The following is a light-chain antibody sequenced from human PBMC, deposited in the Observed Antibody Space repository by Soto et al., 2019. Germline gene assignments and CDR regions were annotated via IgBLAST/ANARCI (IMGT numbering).Light chain of an antibody. V-gene: IGLV2-14*02. Sequence: QSALTQPASVSGSPGQSITISCTGTSSDVGSYNLVSWYQQHPGKAPKLMIYEVSKRPSGVPNRFSGSKSGTSASLAITGLQAEDEADYYCQSYDSSLSVLYVFGTGTKVTVL. CDR1: SSDVGSYNL. J-gene: IGLJ1*01. CDR2: EVS. CDR3: QSYDSSLSVLYV.